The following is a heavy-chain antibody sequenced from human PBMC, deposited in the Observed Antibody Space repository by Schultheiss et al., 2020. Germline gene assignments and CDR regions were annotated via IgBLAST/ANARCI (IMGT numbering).Heavy chain of an antibody. J-gene: IGHJ2*01. CDR1: GYTFTGYY. D-gene: IGHD2-15*01. Sequence: ASVKVSCKASGYTFTGYYMHWVRQAPGQGLEWVGWINPNSGGTNYAQKFQGRVTMTRDTSINTAYMELSRLRSDDTAVYYCAASDGGGYCSGGSCPVRYWYFDLWGRGTLVTVSS. CDR2: INPNSGGT. V-gene: IGHV1-2*02. CDR3: AASDGGGYCSGGSCPVRYWYFDL.